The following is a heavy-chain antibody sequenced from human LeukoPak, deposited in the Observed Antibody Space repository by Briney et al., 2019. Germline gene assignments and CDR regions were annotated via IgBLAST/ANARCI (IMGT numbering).Heavy chain of an antibody. D-gene: IGHD6-13*01. V-gene: IGHV4-61*02. CDR2: IYTSGST. CDR3: ARGITGITATGSE. CDR1: GGSISSGSYF. Sequence: SQTLSLTCTVSGGSISSGSYFWSWLRQPAGKGLEWIGRIYTSGSTSYNPSLKSRVTISVDTSKNQFSLNLSSVTAADTAVYYCARGITGITATGSEWGQGTLVTVSS. J-gene: IGHJ4*02.